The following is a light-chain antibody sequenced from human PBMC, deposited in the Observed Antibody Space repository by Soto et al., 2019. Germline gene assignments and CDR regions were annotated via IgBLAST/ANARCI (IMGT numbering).Light chain of an antibody. CDR3: QQTYSALYT. CDR1: RSIDTF. CDR2: SAS. Sequence: DIQMTQSPSSLSASVGDRVTMSCRAGRSIDTFVDWYRQRPGRAPKLLISSASILQSGVPSRFSGSGSGTDFTLTINSLQPEDFATYYCQQTYSALYTFGQGTDLQIK. J-gene: IGKJ2*01. V-gene: IGKV1-39*01.